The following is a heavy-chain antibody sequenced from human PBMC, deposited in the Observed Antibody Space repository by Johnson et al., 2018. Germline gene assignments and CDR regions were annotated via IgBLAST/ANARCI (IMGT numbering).Heavy chain of an antibody. D-gene: IGHD1-14*01. J-gene: IGHJ6*03. CDR3: ARVPGRYYMDV. Sequence: VQLVESGGGLVQXGRSLRLSCAASGFTFSSYSMNWVRQAPGKGLEWVSYITSTSTIDYAASVKGRFTISRDDAKNSLYLQMNSLRAEDTAMYYCARVPGRYYMDVWGKGTTVTVSS. CDR1: GFTFSSYS. V-gene: IGHV3-48*01. CDR2: ITSTSTI.